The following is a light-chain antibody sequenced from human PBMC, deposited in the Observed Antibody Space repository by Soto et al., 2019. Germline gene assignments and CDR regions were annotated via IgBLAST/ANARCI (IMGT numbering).Light chain of an antibody. CDR3: QKYNNWPRT. Sequence: EIVMAQAPATMSVTSGERPTLSCRASQSVNSNLAWYQQKPGQAPRLLIYRASTRATGIPARFSGSGSGKDFTLTISGLQSEDLAVDYGQKYNNWPRTGGQGIPLDIK. J-gene: IGKJ1*01. CDR2: RAS. CDR1: QSVNSN. V-gene: IGKV3-15*01.